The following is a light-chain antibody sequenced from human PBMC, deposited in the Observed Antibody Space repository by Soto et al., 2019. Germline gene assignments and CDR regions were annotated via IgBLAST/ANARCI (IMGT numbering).Light chain of an antibody. Sequence: DIQLTQSPSFLSASVGDRVTITCRASQGISSYLAWYQQKPGKVPKLLIYAASTLQSEVPSRFSGSGSGTEFTLTISSLQPEDFATYYCQQLNSYPLSFGQGTRLEIK. CDR3: QQLNSYPLS. V-gene: IGKV1-9*01. CDR2: AAS. J-gene: IGKJ5*01. CDR1: QGISSY.